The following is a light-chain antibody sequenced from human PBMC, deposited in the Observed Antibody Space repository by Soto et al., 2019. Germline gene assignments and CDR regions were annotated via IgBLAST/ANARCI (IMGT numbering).Light chain of an antibody. Sequence: DIQMTQSPSSLSASVGDRVTITCLTSQSVSNYLNWYQQKSGEAPKLLIYAASTLQTGVPSRFSGSGSGTDFTLTISSLQPEDVATYYCQQSYSSPRTFGQGTKVDIK. V-gene: IGKV1-39*01. CDR3: QQSYSSPRT. CDR1: QSVSNY. J-gene: IGKJ1*01. CDR2: AAS.